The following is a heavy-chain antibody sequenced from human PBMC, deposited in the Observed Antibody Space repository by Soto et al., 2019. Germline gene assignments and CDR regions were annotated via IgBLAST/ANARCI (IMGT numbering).Heavy chain of an antibody. CDR1: GFSLSTSGMC. V-gene: IGHV2-70*01. CDR2: IDWDDDK. J-gene: IGHJ6*02. Sequence: SGPTLVNPTQPLTLTCTFSGFSLSTSGMCVSWIRQPPGKALEWLALIDWDDDKYYSTSLKTRLTISKDTSKDQVVLTMTNMDPVDTATYYCARIQGGPEYYYGMDVWGQGTTVTVSS. CDR3: ARIQGGPEYYYGMDV. D-gene: IGHD2-15*01.